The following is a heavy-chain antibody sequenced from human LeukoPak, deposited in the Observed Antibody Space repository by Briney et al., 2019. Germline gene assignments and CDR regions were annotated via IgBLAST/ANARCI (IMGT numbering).Heavy chain of an antibody. D-gene: IGHD6-13*01. V-gene: IGHV3-9*01. CDR3: AKDRGGPFVAAAGPFYH. Sequence: SLRLSPAASGFTFEDYATRAVPHAPRKGLERVSGICLKSGSIGYAHSVKGRFTISRDNAKNSLYLQMNSLRAEDTALYYCAKDRGGPFVAAAGPFYHWGEGTLATVS. CDR1: GFTFEDYA. J-gene: IGHJ4*02. CDR2: ICLKSGSI.